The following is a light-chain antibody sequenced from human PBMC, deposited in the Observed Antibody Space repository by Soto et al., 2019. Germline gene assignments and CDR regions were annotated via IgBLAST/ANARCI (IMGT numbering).Light chain of an antibody. CDR2: EVS. Sequence: QSVLTQPPSASGSPGQSVTISCTGTSSDVGGYNYVSWYQQHPGKAPNLMIYEVSKRPSGVPDRFSGSNSGNTASLTVSGLQAEDEADYYCSSYAGSNTYVFGTGTKLTVL. CDR1: SSDVGGYNY. V-gene: IGLV2-8*01. J-gene: IGLJ1*01. CDR3: SSYAGSNTYV.